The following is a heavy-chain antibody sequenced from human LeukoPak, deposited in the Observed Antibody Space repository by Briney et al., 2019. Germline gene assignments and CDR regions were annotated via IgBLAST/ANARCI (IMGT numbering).Heavy chain of an antibody. CDR3: ARRRGYYDSSGYLMDV. V-gene: IGHV4-59*08. CDR1: GGSVSSYY. Sequence: PSETLSLTCTVSGGSVSSYYWSWIRQPPGKGLEGIGYIYYSGSTNYNPSLKSRVTISVDTSKNQCSLKLSSLTAADTAVYYCARRRGYYDSSGYLMDVWGQGTTVTVSS. D-gene: IGHD3-22*01. J-gene: IGHJ6*02. CDR2: IYYSGST.